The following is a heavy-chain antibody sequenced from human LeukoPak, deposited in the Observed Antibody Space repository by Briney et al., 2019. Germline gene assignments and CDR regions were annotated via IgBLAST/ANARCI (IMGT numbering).Heavy chain of an antibody. Sequence: ASVKVSCKASGYTFTTYYIHWVRQAPGQGLEWMGIINPSGGTTTYAQKFQGRVTMTRDTSTSTVYMGLNSLRSEDTAVYYCARPYDISASYYDYWGQGTLVTVSS. CDR1: GYTFTTYY. J-gene: IGHJ4*02. V-gene: IGHV1-46*01. CDR2: INPSGGTT. D-gene: IGHD3-22*01. CDR3: ARPYDISASYYDY.